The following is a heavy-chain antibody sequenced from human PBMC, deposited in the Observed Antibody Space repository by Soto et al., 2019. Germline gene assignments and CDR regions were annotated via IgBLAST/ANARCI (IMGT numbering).Heavy chain of an antibody. D-gene: IGHD3-10*02. CDR1: SFTFTNAW. Sequence: PGGSLRLSCAVSSFTFTNAWMNWVRQAPGKGLEWVGHIKSKTDGGTTDYAAPVKGRFTISRDDSKNTLYLQMNSLKTEDTAVYYCATDVAMFHWGQGTLVTVSS. CDR3: ATDVAMFH. V-gene: IGHV3-15*07. J-gene: IGHJ4*02. CDR2: IKSKTDGGTT.